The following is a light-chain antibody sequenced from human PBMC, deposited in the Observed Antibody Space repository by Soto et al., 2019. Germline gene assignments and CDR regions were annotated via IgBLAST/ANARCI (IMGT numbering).Light chain of an antibody. V-gene: IGKV2-28*01. CDR2: LGS. CDR3: MQALQTPA. CDR1: QSLLHSNGYTY. Sequence: DIVMTQSPLSLPVTPGEPASISCRSSQSLLHSNGYTYLDWYLQKPGQSPQLLIYLGSNRASWVPGRFSGSGSGTDFTLKISRVEAEDVGVYYCMQALQTPAFGQGTKVEIK. J-gene: IGKJ1*01.